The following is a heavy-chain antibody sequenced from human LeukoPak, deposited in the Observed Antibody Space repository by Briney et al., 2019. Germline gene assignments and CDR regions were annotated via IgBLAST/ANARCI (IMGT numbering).Heavy chain of an antibody. CDR2: ISSDTGKA. CDR3: ARDRPIDE. CDR1: GYTFSSYD. V-gene: IGHV7-4-1*02. J-gene: IGHJ4*02. Sequence: ASVKVSCKAYGYTFSSYDMNWVRQVPGQGLEWMGWISSDTGKAAYAQAFTGRYVISWDTPVKTAYLEITGLRAEDTAVYYCARDRPIDEWGQGTLVTVSS.